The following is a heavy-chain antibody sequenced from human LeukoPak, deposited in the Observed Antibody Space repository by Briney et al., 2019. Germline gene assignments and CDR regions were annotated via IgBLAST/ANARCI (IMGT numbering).Heavy chain of an antibody. V-gene: IGHV3-23*01. Sequence: GGSLRLSCAASGFTFSSYAMSWVRQAPGKGLQWVSDINAGDRSTYYAESVKGRFTISRDNSKNTLYLQMNSLRAEDTAVYYCAKDFVAVAGGKVDCWGQGTLVTVSS. D-gene: IGHD6-19*01. CDR2: INAGDRST. J-gene: IGHJ4*02. CDR1: GFTFSSYA. CDR3: AKDFVAVAGGKVDC.